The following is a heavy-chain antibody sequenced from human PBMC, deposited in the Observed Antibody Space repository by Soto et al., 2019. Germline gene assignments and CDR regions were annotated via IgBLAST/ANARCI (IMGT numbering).Heavy chain of an antibody. V-gene: IGHV1-8*01. CDR2: MNPNSGNT. D-gene: IGHD4-17*01. Sequence: QVQLVQSGAEVKKPGASVKVSCKASGYTFTSYDINWVRQATGQELEWMGWMNPNSGNTGYAQKSQXXVTMTSNTSIRTAYMELSSLGSEDTAVYYCARSTNDYGDRHWGQGTLVTVSS. CDR3: ARSTNDYGDRH. CDR1: GYTFTSYD. J-gene: IGHJ4*02.